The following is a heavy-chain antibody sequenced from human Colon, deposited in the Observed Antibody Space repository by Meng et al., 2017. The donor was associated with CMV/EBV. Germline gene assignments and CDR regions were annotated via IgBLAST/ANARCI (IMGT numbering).Heavy chain of an antibody. D-gene: IGHD1-26*01. CDR1: GFTFDDHA. Sequence: GGSLRLSCAASGFTFDDHAMHWVRQVPGKGPEWVAGITWNSGTIAYGDSVKGRFTVSRDNAKTALYLQMNSLRSEDTALYYCAKDVGANFFYGLDVWGQGTTVTVSS. V-gene: IGHV3-9*01. CDR3: AKDVGANFFYGLDV. CDR2: ITWNSGTI. J-gene: IGHJ6*02.